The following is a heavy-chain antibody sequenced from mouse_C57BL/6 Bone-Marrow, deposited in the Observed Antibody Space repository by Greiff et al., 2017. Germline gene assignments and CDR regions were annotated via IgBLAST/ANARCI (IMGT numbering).Heavy chain of an antibody. V-gene: IGHV14-4*01. D-gene: IGHD1-1*01. Sequence: VQLQQSGAELVRPGASVKLSCTASGFNIKDDYMHWVKQRPEQGLEWIGWIDPENGDTESASKFQGKATITADTSSNTAYLQLSSLTSEDTAVYYCTRDYGSSPDYWGQGTTLTVSS. CDR2: IDPENGDT. J-gene: IGHJ2*01. CDR1: GFNIKDDY. CDR3: TRDYGSSPDY.